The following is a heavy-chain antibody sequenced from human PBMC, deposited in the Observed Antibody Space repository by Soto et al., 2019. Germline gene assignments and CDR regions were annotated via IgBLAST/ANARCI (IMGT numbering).Heavy chain of an antibody. CDR3: ARQLLERGVYYYYGMDV. Sequence: QVQLVQSGAEVQKPGSSVKVSCKASGGTFSSYAISWVRQAPGQGLEWMGGIIPIFGTANYAQKFQGRVTITADESTSTAYMELSSLRSEDTAVYYCARQLLERGVYYYYGMDVWGQGTTVTVSS. V-gene: IGHV1-69*01. D-gene: IGHD1-1*01. J-gene: IGHJ6*02. CDR2: IIPIFGTA. CDR1: GGTFSSYA.